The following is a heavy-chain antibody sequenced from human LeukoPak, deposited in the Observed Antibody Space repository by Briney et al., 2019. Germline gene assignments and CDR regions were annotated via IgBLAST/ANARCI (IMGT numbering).Heavy chain of an antibody. D-gene: IGHD2-15*01. CDR3: AREIGVAATPLDY. Sequence: PGGSLRLSCAASGFTFSSYAMNWVRQAPGKGLEWVSYISSSGSTIYYADSVKGRFTISRDNAKNSLYLQMNSLRAEDTAVYYCAREIGVAATPLDYWGQGTLVAVSS. J-gene: IGHJ4*02. V-gene: IGHV3-48*03. CDR1: GFTFSSYA. CDR2: ISSSGSTI.